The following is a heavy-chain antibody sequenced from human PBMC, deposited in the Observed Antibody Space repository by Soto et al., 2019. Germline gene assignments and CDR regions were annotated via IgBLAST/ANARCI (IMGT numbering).Heavy chain of an antibody. CDR2: IKEDGSEK. J-gene: IGHJ4*02. CDR1: GFSFSNKW. V-gene: IGHV3-7*05. CDR3: VRDYDY. Sequence: GGSLRLSCAASGFSFSNKWMSWVRQAPGKGLEWLGNIKEDGSEKYYVDSVKGRFTISRDNAMNSLFLQMNSLRADDTAVYYCVRDYDYWGQGTLVTVSS.